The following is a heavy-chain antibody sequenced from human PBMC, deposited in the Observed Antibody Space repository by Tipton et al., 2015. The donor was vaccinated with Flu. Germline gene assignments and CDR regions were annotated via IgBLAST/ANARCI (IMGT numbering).Heavy chain of an antibody. D-gene: IGHD6-13*01. CDR3: ARIEGAFEAGECVSTNCYIDC. CDR2: IYHTAT. V-gene: IGHV4-38-2*01. Sequence: GLVKPSETLSLTCAVSGYSISSGYSWGWVRQPPEKGLEWIGYIYHTATFYNPSLKSRVTISLDRSKNQFSLNLRSVSAADTAIYYCARIEGAFEAGECVSTNCYIDCWGQGTLITVS. CDR1: GYSISSGYS. J-gene: IGHJ4*02.